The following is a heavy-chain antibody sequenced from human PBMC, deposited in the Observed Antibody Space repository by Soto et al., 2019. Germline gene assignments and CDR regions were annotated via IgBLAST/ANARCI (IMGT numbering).Heavy chain of an antibody. CDR1: GGTFSSYA. Sequence: ASVKVSCKASGGTFSSYAISWVRQAPGQGLEWMGGITPIFGTANYAQKFQGRVTITADESTSTAYMELSSLRSEDTAVYYCAREGLGYCSGGSCYLNWFDPWGQGTLVTVSS. CDR2: ITPIFGTA. V-gene: IGHV1-69*13. CDR3: AREGLGYCSGGSCYLNWFDP. D-gene: IGHD2-15*01. J-gene: IGHJ5*02.